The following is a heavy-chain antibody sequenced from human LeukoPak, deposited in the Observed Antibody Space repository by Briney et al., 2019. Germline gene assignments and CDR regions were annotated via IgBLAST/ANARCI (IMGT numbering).Heavy chain of an antibody. Sequence: SVKVSCKASGSNFSRLAISWVRQAAGLGPEWVGRIVPSFGTTNYAQNFQGRVPIAADKSTSTAYMELSSLKSEDTAIYFCASPTSYLAGPGLHFDFWGQGTLVTVSS. V-gene: IGHV1-69*06. CDR2: IVPSFGTT. CDR3: ASPTSYLAGPGLHFDF. D-gene: IGHD6-19*01. J-gene: IGHJ4*02. CDR1: GSNFSRLA.